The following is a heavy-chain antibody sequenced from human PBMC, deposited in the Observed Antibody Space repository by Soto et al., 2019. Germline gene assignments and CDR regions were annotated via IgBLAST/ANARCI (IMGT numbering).Heavy chain of an antibody. CDR1: GGTFSSYA. CDR2: IIPIFGTA. D-gene: IGHD6-13*01. Sequence: ASVKVSCKAPGGTFSSYAISWVRQAPGQGLEWMGGIIPIFGTANYAQKFQGRVTITADESTSTAYMELSSLRSEDTAVYYCARVSREDRIAAAYYYYYYGMDVWGQGTTVTVSS. J-gene: IGHJ6*02. V-gene: IGHV1-69*13. CDR3: ARVSREDRIAAAYYYYYYGMDV.